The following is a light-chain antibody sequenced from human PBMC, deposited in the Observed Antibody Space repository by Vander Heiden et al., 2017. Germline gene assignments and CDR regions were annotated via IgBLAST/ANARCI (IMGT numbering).Light chain of an antibody. V-gene: IGKV4-1*01. Sequence: DIVMTQSPDSLAVSLGERATINCKSSQSVLYSSNNKNYLAWYQQKPGQPPKLLIYWASTRESGVPDRFSGSGSGTDFTLTISSLQAEDVAVYYCQQYYSTHGPLTFGGGTKVEIK. CDR2: WAS. CDR1: QSVLYSSNNKNY. J-gene: IGKJ4*01. CDR3: QQYYSTHGPLT.